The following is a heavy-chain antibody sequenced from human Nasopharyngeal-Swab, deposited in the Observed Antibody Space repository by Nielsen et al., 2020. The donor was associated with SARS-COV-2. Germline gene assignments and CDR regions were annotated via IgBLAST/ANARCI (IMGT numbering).Heavy chain of an antibody. CDR1: GFTVSSNY. Sequence: GESLKISCAAFGFTVSSNYMSWVRQAPGKGLEWVSVIYSGGSTYYADSVKGRFTISRDNSKNTLYLQMNSLRAEDTAVYYCARATPTYSGGDFDYWGQGTLVTVSS. CDR3: ARATPTYSGGDFDY. D-gene: IGHD2-15*01. CDR2: IYSGGST. V-gene: IGHV3-53*01. J-gene: IGHJ4*02.